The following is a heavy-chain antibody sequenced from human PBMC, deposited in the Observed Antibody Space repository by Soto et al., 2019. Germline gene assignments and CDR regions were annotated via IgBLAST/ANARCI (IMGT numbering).Heavy chain of an antibody. V-gene: IGHV6-1*01. CDR1: ATFVSNISAA. CDR3: ARLGQWPVLDY. D-gene: IGHD6-19*01. J-gene: IGHJ4*01. CDR2: TYYRSKWYN. Sequence: SLTRAIAATFVSNISAAWDWTIKSPSRGLEWLGRTYYRSKWYNDYAVSVKSRITINPDTSKNQFSLQLNSVTPEDSAVYYCARLGQWPVLDYWVNGPLVTVFS.